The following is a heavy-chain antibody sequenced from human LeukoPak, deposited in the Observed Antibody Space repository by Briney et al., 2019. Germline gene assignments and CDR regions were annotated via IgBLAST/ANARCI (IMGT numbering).Heavy chain of an antibody. CDR2: INSGGDYI. D-gene: IGHD3-3*01. J-gene: IGHJ4*02. Sequence: GGSLRLSCAASGFTFNTFNMNWVRPAPRKGLEWVSSINSGGDYIYYADSVKGRFTTSRDNAKNSLSLQLNSLRVEDTAVYYCARGHYDVWAASDKLTPDYWGQGTLVTVSS. V-gene: IGHV3-21*01. CDR3: ARGHYDVWAASDKLTPDY. CDR1: GFTFNTFN.